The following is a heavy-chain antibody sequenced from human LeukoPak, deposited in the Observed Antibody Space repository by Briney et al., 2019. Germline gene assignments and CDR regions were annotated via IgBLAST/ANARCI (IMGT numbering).Heavy chain of an antibody. CDR3: ARDLGGWYFDL. Sequence: PGGSLRLSCAASGFSFSNYEMNRVRQAPGKGLEWVSHISSSGTTIDYGDSVRGRVTISRDNAKNSLYLQINSLRADDTAFYYCARDLGGWYFDLWGRGTLVIVSS. V-gene: IGHV3-48*03. D-gene: IGHD7-27*01. CDR2: ISSSGTTI. CDR1: GFSFSNYE. J-gene: IGHJ2*01.